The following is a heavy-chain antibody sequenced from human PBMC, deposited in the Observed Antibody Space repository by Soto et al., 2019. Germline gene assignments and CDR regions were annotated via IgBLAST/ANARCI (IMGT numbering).Heavy chain of an antibody. CDR3: AGARSYVFFYWYGDHPDAYDI. V-gene: IGHV1-46*01. CDR2: INPSGGST. Sequence: GASVKVSCKASGYTFTSYYMRWVRQAPGQGLEWMGIINPSGGSTSYTQKFQGRVTMTRDTSTSTVYMELSSLRSEDTAVYYCAGARSYVFFYWYGDHPDAYDIWGQGTMDTGS. CDR1: GYTFTSYY. D-gene: IGHD3-3*01. J-gene: IGHJ3*02.